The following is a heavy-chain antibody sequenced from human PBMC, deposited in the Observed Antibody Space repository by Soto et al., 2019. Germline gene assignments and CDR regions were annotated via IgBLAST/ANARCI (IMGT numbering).Heavy chain of an antibody. J-gene: IGHJ6*02. Sequence: SETLSLTCAVYGGSFSGYYWSWIREPPGKGLEWIGEINHSGSTNYNPSLKSRVTISVDTSKNQFSLKLSSVTAADTAVYYCAREPPEVPAAISVYYYGMDVWGQATTVTVSS. CDR1: GGSFSGYY. CDR3: AREPPEVPAAISVYYYGMDV. V-gene: IGHV4-34*01. D-gene: IGHD2-2*02. CDR2: INHSGST.